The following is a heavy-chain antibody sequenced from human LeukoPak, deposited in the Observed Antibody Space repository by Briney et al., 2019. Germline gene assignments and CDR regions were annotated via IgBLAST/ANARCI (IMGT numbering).Heavy chain of an antibody. CDR1: GFTFSSYAW. V-gene: IGHV3-15*01. CDR3: TTDLNQRLKWFGNPLDH. D-gene: IGHD3-10*01. Sequence: GGSLGLSCAASGFTFSSYAWMSWVRQAPGKGLQWVGHIRSETDGATTDYAAAVQGRFTISRDDSKKMLYLEMNSLTTEDTAVYYCTTDLNQRLKWFGNPLDHWGQGTPVTVSS. CDR2: IRSETDGATT. J-gene: IGHJ4*02.